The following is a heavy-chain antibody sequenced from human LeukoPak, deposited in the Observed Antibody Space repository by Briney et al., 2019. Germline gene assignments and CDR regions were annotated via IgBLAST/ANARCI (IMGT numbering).Heavy chain of an antibody. J-gene: IGHJ4*02. CDR3: AKGGGYFDWLLSPYFDY. D-gene: IGHD3-9*01. CDR1: GFTFSSRDW. CDR2: IKQDGSEK. V-gene: IGHV3-7*01. Sequence: GGSLRLSCVASGFTFSSRDWMTWVRQAPGRGLEWVANIKQDGSEKYYVDSVKGRFTISRDNAKNSLYLQMNSLRAEDTAVYYCAKGGGYFDWLLSPYFDYWGQGTLVTVSS.